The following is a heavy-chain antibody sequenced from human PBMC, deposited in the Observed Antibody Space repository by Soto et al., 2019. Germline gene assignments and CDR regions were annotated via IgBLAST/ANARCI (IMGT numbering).Heavy chain of an antibody. CDR3: ASELPTRGFDY. V-gene: IGHV4-30-4*01. CDR2: IYYSGST. D-gene: IGHD1-26*01. J-gene: IGHJ4*02. CDR1: GGSISSGDYY. Sequence: SETLSLTCTVSGGSISSGDYYWSWIRQPPGKGLEWIGYIYYSGSTYYNPSLKSRVTISVDTSKNQFSLKLSSVTAADTAVYYYASELPTRGFDYWGQGTLVTVSS.